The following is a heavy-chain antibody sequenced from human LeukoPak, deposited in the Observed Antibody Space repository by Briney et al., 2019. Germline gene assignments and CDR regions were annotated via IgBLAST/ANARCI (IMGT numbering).Heavy chain of an antibody. D-gene: IGHD2-15*01. CDR1: GFTFSSYA. CDR2: INQDGSEK. CDR3: AREREAVDY. Sequence: GGSLRLSCAASGFTFSSYAMHWVRQAPGKGLEWVVNINQDGSEKYYVDSVKGRFTVSRDTAKNLLYLQMNSLRAEDTAVYYCAREREAVDYWGQGTLVTVSS. J-gene: IGHJ4*02. V-gene: IGHV3-7*01.